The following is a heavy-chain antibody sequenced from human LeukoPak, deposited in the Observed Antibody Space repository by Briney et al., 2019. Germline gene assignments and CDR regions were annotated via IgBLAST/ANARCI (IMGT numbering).Heavy chain of an antibody. V-gene: IGHV1-46*01. D-gene: IGHD2-2*01. CDR3: ARDIVPAAALDY. CDR1: GYTFTSYY. J-gene: IGHJ4*02. CDR2: INPSGGST. Sequence: ASVKVSCKAPGYTFTSYYMHWVRQAPGQGLEWMGIINPSGGSTSYAQKFQGRVTMTRDTSTSTVYMELSSLRSEDTAVYYCARDIVPAAALDYWGQGTLVTVSS.